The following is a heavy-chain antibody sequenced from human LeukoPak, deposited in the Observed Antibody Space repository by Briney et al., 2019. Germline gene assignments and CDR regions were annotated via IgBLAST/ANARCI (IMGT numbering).Heavy chain of an antibody. D-gene: IGHD3-16*01. V-gene: IGHV1-2*06. J-gene: IGHJ4*02. CDR1: GYTFTGYY. CDR2: INPNSGGT. Sequence: ASVKVSCKASGYTFTGYYMHWVRQAPGQGLEWMGRINPNSGGTNYAQKFQGRVTMTRDTSISTAYMELSRLRSDDTALYYCARRRGEPNIFDYWGQGTLATVSS. CDR3: ARRRGEPNIFDY.